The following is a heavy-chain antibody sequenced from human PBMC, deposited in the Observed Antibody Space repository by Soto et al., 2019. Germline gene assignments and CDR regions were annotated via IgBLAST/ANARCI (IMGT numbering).Heavy chain of an antibody. CDR3: ARGRYGDY. CDR1: VYTFTRYG. V-gene: IGHV1-18*01. CDR2: ISAHNGNT. D-gene: IGHD1-1*01. Sequence: QVHLGQSGAEVKKPGASVKVSFKASVYTFTRYGITWVRQAPGQGLEWMGWISAHNGNTDYAQKLQGRVIVTRDTSTSTAYMELRSLISDDTAVYYCARGRYGDYWGQGALVTVFS. J-gene: IGHJ4*02.